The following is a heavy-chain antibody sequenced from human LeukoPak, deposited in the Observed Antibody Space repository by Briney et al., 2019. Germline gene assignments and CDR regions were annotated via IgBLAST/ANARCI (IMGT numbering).Heavy chain of an antibody. CDR3: ARRRVTRYWYFDL. CDR1: GFTFSSYS. J-gene: IGHJ2*01. V-gene: IGHV3-21*01. D-gene: IGHD4-23*01. CDR2: ISSSSSYI. Sequence: PGGSLRLSCAASGFTFSSYSMNWVRQAPGKGLEWVSSISSSSSYIYYADSVKGRFTISRDNAKNSLYLQMNSLRAEDTAVYYCARRRVTRYWYFDLWGRGTLVTVSS.